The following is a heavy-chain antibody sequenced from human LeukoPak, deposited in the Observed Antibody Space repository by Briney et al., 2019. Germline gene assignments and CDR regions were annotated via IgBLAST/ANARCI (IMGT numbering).Heavy chain of an antibody. CDR2: IIPIFGTA. J-gene: IGHJ4*02. Sequence: GSSVKVSCKASGGTFSSYAISWVRQAPGQGLEWMGGIIPIFGTANYAQKFQGRVTITTDESTSTAYMELRSLRSDDTAVYYCARDRQDGGKKQRAFDYWGQGTLVTVSS. CDR1: GGTFSSYA. D-gene: IGHD4-23*01. CDR3: ARDRQDGGKKQRAFDY. V-gene: IGHV1-69*05.